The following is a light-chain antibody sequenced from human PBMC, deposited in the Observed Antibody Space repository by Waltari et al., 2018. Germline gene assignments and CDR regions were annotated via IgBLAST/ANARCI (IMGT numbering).Light chain of an antibody. Sequence: EIVLTQSPGTLSLSPGERATLSCRASQSITRNNLAWYQQIPGQAPRLLIYDVSSRATGIPDRFSGSGSGTDFTLTVSRLEPADFAVYYCQQYGSSPWTFGQGTKVEIK. J-gene: IGKJ1*01. CDR1: QSITRNN. CDR3: QQYGSSPWT. V-gene: IGKV3-20*01. CDR2: DVS.